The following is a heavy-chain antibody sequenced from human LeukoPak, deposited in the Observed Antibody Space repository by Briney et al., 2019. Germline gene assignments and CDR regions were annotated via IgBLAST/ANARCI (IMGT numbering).Heavy chain of an antibody. J-gene: IGHJ6*02. CDR3: ARELYSSSWFLTDYYYGMDG. CDR2: INAGNGNT. D-gene: IGHD6-13*01. V-gene: IGHV1-3*01. Sequence: ASVKVSCKASGYTFTSYAMHWVRQAPGQRLEWMGWINAGNGNTKYSQKFQGRVTITRDTSASTAYMELSSLRSEDTAVYYCARELYSSSWFLTDYYYGMDGWGQGTTVTVSS. CDR1: GYTFTSYA.